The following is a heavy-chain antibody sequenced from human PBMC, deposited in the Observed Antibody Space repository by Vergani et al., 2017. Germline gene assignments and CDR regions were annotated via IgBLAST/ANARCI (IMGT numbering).Heavy chain of an antibody. CDR1: GYSFTNYW. V-gene: IGHV5-51*01. D-gene: IGHD3-22*01. J-gene: IGHJ4*02. CDR2: IHPADSDT. CDR3: ARLYGRDSSGSKYFDY. Sequence: EVQLVQSGAEVKKPGESPKISCQISGYSFTNYWIGWVRQMPGKGLEWMGIIHPADSDTRYSPSFQGQVTISVDKSISTAYLQRSSLRASDSAMYYCARLYGRDSSGSKYFDYWLQGTLVTVSS.